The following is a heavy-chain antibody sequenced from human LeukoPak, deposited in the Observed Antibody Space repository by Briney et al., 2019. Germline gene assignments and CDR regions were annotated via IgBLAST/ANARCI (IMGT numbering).Heavy chain of an antibody. V-gene: IGHV4-34*01. Sequence: SETLSLTCAVYGRSFSGYYWSWIRQPPGKGLEWIGEINHSGSTNYNPSLKSRVTISVDTSKNQFSLKLSSVTAADTAVYYCARGNRDIYDFWSGYYKTKPNWFDPWGQGTLVTVSS. J-gene: IGHJ5*02. CDR2: INHSGST. D-gene: IGHD3-3*01. CDR3: ARGNRDIYDFWSGYYKTKPNWFDP. CDR1: GRSFSGYY.